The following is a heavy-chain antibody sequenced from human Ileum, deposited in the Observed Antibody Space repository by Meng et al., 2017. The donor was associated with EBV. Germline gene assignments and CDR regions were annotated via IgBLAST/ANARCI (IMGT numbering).Heavy chain of an antibody. J-gene: IGHJ5*02. CDR2: IYSGGST. D-gene: IGHD6-25*01. CDR1: GFTVSSNY. V-gene: IGHV3-53*01. CDR3: ARDLNAGPSGNRFDP. Sequence: VVVWGAGVGLVPPGAYLRLSCAASGFTVSSNYISGCRTAPGKGVEWVSVIYSGGSTYYADSVKGRFTISRDNSKNTVSLQMNSLKGEDTAVYYCARDLNAGPSGNRFDPWGQGTLVTVSS.